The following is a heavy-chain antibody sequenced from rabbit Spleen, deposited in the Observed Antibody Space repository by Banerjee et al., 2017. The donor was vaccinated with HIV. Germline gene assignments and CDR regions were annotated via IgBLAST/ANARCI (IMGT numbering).Heavy chain of an antibody. CDR2: IYAGSSGST. J-gene: IGHJ4*01. CDR3: ARSNGGGYAWASGL. D-gene: IGHD6-1*01. V-gene: IGHV1S45*01. CDR1: GFSFSSSYY. Sequence: QEQLVESGGGLVQPEGSLTLTCTASGFSFSSSYYMCWVRQAPGKGLEWIACIYAGSSGSTYSATWAKGRFTVSKTSSTTVTLQMTGLTAADTATYFCARSNGGGYAWASGLWGQGTLVTVS.